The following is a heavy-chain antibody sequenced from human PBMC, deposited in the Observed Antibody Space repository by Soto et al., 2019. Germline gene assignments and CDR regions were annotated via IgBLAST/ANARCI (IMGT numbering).Heavy chain of an antibody. J-gene: IGHJ4*02. CDR1: GFTFNKYT. Sequence: QVQLVESGGGVVQPGRALRLSCAASGFTFNKYTMHWVRQAPGKGLEWVAVVAYDGGYKYYADSVKGRFTISRDNSKNTLFLQRNSLRAEDTAVYYCARPANTYEYGISGPPSLLYWGQGTLVTVSS. V-gene: IGHV3-30-3*01. D-gene: IGHD3-22*01. CDR3: ARPANTYEYGISGPPSLLY. CDR2: VAYDGGYK.